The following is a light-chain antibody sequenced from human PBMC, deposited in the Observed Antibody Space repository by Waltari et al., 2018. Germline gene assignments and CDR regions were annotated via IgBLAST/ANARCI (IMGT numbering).Light chain of an antibody. CDR1: QSVSDH. V-gene: IGKV3-11*01. CDR2: DAS. CDR3: QQRSNWPPFT. J-gene: IGKJ3*01. Sequence: EIVLTHSPATLPLSPGERATLPCRASQSVSDHLAWYQQKAGQSPRLLIYDASNRATGIPARFSGSGSGTDFTLTISSLEPEDFAVYYCQQRSNWPPFTFGPGTKVDIK.